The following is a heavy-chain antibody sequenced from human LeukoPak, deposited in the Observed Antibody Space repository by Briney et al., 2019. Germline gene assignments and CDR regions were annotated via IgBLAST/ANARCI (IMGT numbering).Heavy chain of an antibody. Sequence: GGSLRLSCAASGITFSSYGMSWVRQAPGKGLEWVSSISSTGGTTYYADSVKGRFTISRDNSKNTLYLQMNSLRAEDTAIYYCAKNGDRGAYCTGGTCYPYFYYYMDVWGKGTTVTV. CDR1: GITFSSYG. D-gene: IGHD2-15*01. J-gene: IGHJ6*03. V-gene: IGHV3-23*01. CDR3: AKNGDRGAYCTGGTCYPYFYYYMDV. CDR2: ISSTGGTT.